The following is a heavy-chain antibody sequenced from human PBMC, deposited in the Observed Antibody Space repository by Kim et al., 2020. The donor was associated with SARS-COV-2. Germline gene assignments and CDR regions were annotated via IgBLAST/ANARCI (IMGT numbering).Heavy chain of an antibody. CDR3: ARDWLRFLEWLYSTEDA. J-gene: IGHJ3*01. CDR1: GFTFSSYG. Sequence: GGSLRLSCAASGFTFSSYGMHWVRQAPGKGLEWVAVIWYDGSTKYYADSVKGRFTISSDNSKNTLYLQMNSLRAEDTAVYYCARDWLRFLEWLYSTEDA. V-gene: IGHV3-33*01. D-gene: IGHD3-3*01. CDR2: IWYDGSTK.